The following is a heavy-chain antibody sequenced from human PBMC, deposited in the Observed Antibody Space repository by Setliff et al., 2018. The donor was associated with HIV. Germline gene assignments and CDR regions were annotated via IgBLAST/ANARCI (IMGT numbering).Heavy chain of an antibody. D-gene: IGHD2-15*01. V-gene: IGHV3-74*03. CDR1: GFTFSTYW. CDR2: INNDGRKT. Sequence: GGSLRLSCAASGFTFSTYWMHWVRQAPGKGLVWVSHINNDGRKTTYADSVKGRFTVSRDNAKNTLYLQMNSLRAEDTAVYYCAKCGGVTCYSASWYFDYWGQGTLVTVS. J-gene: IGHJ4*02. CDR3: AKCGGVTCYSASWYFDY.